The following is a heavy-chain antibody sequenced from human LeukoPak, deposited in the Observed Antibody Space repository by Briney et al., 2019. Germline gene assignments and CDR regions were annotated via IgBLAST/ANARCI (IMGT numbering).Heavy chain of an antibody. Sequence: GGSLRLSCIVSGFTFSSYAMQWVRQAPGKGLEWVSYISRDSGTIYYADSVKGRFTVSRDNGKNSLYLQMNSLRAEDTALYYCAGTDSGTYSRWFDYWGQGTLVTVSS. CDR1: GFTFSSYA. J-gene: IGHJ4*02. CDR3: AGTDSGTYSRWFDY. D-gene: IGHD1-26*01. CDR2: ISRDSGTI. V-gene: IGHV3-48*01.